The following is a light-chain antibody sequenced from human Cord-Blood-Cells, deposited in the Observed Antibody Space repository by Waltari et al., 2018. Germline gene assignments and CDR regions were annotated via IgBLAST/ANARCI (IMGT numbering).Light chain of an antibody. V-gene: IGLV3-19*01. J-gene: IGLJ3*02. CDR1: SLRSYY. Sequence: SSELTQDPAVSVALGQTVRITCQGDSLRSYYASWYQQKPGQAPVLVIYGKNNRPSGIPDRFSGSSSGNTASLTFTGAQAEDEADYYCNSRDSSGNHLGVFGGGTKLTVL. CDR3: NSRDSSGNHLGV. CDR2: GKN.